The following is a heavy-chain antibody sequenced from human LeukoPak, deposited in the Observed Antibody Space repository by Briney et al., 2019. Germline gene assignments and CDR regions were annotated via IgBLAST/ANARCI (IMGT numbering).Heavy chain of an antibody. Sequence: SGTLSLTCAVSGGSISSSNWWSWVRQPPGKGLEWIGEIYHSGSTIYHPSLRSRVTISVDKSKNQFSLRLTSVTAADTAVYYCAAMVREAVTEWFDPWGQGTLVTVSS. V-gene: IGHV4-4*02. J-gene: IGHJ5*02. CDR1: GGSISSSNW. CDR3: AAMVREAVTEWFDP. CDR2: IYHSGST. D-gene: IGHD3-10*01.